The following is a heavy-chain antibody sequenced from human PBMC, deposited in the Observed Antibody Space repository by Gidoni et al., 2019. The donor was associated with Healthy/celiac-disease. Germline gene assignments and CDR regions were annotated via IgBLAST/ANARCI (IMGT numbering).Heavy chain of an antibody. CDR3: ARETRIVGATYLGY. V-gene: IGHV3-33*01. J-gene: IGHJ4*02. CDR1: GFTFSSYG. Sequence: QVQLVESGGGVVQHGRSLRLSCAASGFTFSSYGMNWVRQAPGKGLEWVAVIWYDGSNKYYADSVKGRFTISRDNSKNTLYLQMNSLRAEDTAVYYCARETRIVGATYLGYWGQGTLVTVSS. CDR2: IWYDGSNK. D-gene: IGHD1-26*01.